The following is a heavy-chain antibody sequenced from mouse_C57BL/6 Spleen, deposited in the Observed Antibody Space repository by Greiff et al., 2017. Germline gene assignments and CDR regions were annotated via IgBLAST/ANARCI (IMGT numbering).Heavy chain of an antibody. CDR3: ARYLAYYSNPWFAY. Sequence: QVQLKESGAELVRPGTSVKMSCKASGYTFTNYWIGWAKQRPGHGLEWIGDIYPGGGYTNYNEKFKGKATLTADKSSSTAYMQFSSLTSEDSAIYYCARYLAYYSNPWFAYWGQGTLVTVSA. J-gene: IGHJ3*01. CDR2: IYPGGGYT. CDR1: GYTFTNYW. D-gene: IGHD2-5*01. V-gene: IGHV1-63*01.